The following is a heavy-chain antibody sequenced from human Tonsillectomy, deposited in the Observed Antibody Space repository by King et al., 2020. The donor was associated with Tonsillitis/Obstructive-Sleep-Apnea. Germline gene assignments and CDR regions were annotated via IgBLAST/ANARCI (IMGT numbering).Heavy chain of an antibody. Sequence: VQLVESGGGLVQPGVSLRLSCAASGFTFSSYGINWVRQAPGKGLEWVSYISRSSDTMYDADSVKGRFTISRDNAKNSLFLQMNSLRDEDTAVYYCARHQGGSYYWYFDLWGRGTLVTVSS. CDR2: ISRSSDTM. D-gene: IGHD1-26*01. CDR3: ARHQGGSYYWYFDL. CDR1: GFTFSSYG. J-gene: IGHJ2*01. V-gene: IGHV3-48*02.